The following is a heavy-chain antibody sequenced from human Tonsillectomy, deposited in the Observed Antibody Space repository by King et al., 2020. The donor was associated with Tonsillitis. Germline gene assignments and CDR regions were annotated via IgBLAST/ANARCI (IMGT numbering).Heavy chain of an antibody. Sequence: VQLVESGGGLVQPGGSLKLSCAASGFTFSGSVMHWVRQAPGKGLEWVGRIRTKANSYATAYAASVKGRFTISRDDSKNTAYLRMNSLKTEDTAVYYCVNQNGCWGEGTLVTVSS. CDR2: IRTKANSYAT. CDR3: VNQNGC. CDR1: GFTFSGSV. J-gene: IGHJ4*02. D-gene: IGHD5-24*01. V-gene: IGHV3-73*02.